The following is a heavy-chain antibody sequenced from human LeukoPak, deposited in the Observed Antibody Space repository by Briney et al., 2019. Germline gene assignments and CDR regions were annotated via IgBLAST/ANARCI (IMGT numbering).Heavy chain of an antibody. V-gene: IGHV4-39*07. CDR3: ARVPLAVAGRGDY. CDR2: INHSGST. J-gene: IGHJ4*02. Sequence: SETLSLTCTVSGGSISSGGYYWSWIRQPPGKGLEWIGEINHSGSTNYNPSLKSRVTISVDTSKNQFSLKLSSVTAADTAVYYCARVPLAVAGRGDYWGQGTLVTVSS. CDR1: GGSISSGGYY. D-gene: IGHD6-19*01.